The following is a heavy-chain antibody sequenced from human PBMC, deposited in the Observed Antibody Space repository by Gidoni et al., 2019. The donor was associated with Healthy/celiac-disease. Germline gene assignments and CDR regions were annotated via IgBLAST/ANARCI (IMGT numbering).Heavy chain of an antibody. CDR3: ARDKNGDYFDY. CDR1: GGSISSGGYS. CDR2: IYHSGST. V-gene: IGHV4-30-2*01. Sequence: QLQLQDSGSGLLKPSQTLSLTCAVSGGSISSGGYSWSWIRQPPGKGLEWIGYIYHSGSTYYNPSLKRRVTISVDRSKNQFSLKLSSVTAADTAVYYCARDKNGDYFDYWGQGTLVTVSS. D-gene: IGHD4-17*01. J-gene: IGHJ4*02.